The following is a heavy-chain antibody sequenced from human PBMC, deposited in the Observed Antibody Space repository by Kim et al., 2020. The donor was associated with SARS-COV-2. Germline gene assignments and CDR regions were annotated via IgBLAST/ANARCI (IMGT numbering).Heavy chain of an antibody. D-gene: IGHD3-10*01. CDR2: IYYSGST. J-gene: IGHJ3*02. V-gene: IGHV4-59*13. CDR1: GGSISSYY. Sequence: SETLSLTCTVSGGSISSYYWSWIRQPPGKGLEWIGYIYYSGSTNYNPSLKSRVTISVDTSKNQFSLKLSSVTAADTAVYYCARNPPPYYYGSGSYESYAFDIWGQGTMVTVSS. CDR3: ARNPPPYYYGSGSYESYAFDI.